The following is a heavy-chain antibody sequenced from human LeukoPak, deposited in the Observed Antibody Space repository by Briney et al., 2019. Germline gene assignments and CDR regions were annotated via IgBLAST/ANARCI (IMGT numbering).Heavy chain of an antibody. CDR3: ARGRGVVVRDWFDY. J-gene: IGHJ4*02. CDR2: INHSGRT. V-gene: IGHV4-34*01. CDR1: GGSFSENY. D-gene: IGHD2-15*01. Sequence: SETLSLTCAVYGGSFSENYWTWTRQPPGKGLEWIGEINHSGRTNYNPSLKSRVTISVDSSKNQFSLELSSVTAADTAVYYCARGRGVVVRDWFDYWGQGTLVTVSS.